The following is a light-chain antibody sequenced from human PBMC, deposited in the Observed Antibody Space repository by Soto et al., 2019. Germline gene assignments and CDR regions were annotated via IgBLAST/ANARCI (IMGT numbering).Light chain of an antibody. J-gene: IGKJ1*01. CDR1: PRVSSSY. Sequence: ILLKQSLGTLALSAAERATLSGWDSPRVSSSYLTWYQQKPGQAPRLLIYGASSRAIGIPDRFSGSGSGTDFTLTISRLEPEDFAVYYCHKFGSSPPWTFGQGTKV. V-gene: IGKV3-20*01. CDR2: GAS. CDR3: HKFGSSPPWT.